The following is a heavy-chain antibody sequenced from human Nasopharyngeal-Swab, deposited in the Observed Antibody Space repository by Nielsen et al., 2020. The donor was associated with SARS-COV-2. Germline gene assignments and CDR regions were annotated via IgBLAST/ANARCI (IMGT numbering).Heavy chain of an antibody. CDR2: IKSDGSST. CDR3: ARAYYFDS. CDR1: GFTFSSYW. V-gene: IGHV3-74*01. Sequence: GESLKISCAASGFTFSSYWMHWVRQAPGKGLVWVARIKSDGSSTSYADSVKGRFTISRDNAKNTLYLQMNSLRAEDTAVYYCARAYYFDSWGQGTLVTGSS. J-gene: IGHJ4*02.